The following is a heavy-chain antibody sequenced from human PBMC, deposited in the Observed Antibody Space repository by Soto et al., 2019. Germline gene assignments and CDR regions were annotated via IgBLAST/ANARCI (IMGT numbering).Heavy chain of an antibody. CDR3: ARAGVRGVNGLDP. CDR2: IYYSGST. J-gene: IGHJ5*02. Sequence: QVQLQESGPGLVKPSQTLSLTCTVSGGSISSGGYYWSWIRQHPGKGLEWIGYIYYSGSTYYNPSLNSRVTISVDTSKNQCSLKLSSLTAADTAVYYCARAGVRGVNGLDPWGQGTLVTVSS. D-gene: IGHD3-10*01. V-gene: IGHV4-31*03. CDR1: GGSISSGGYY.